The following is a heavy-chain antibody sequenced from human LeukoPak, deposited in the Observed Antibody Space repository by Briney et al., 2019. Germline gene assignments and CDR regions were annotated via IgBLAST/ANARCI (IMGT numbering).Heavy chain of an antibody. CDR1: GFTFSSYW. CDR3: ARGSGLFDY. J-gene: IGHJ4*02. Sequence: GGSLRLSCAASGFTFSSYWMHWVRQAPGKGLVWVSRINGDGSSTIYADSVRGRFTISRDNAKNTLYLQMNSLRAEDTAVYYCARGSGLFDYWGQGTLVTGSS. CDR2: INGDGSST. V-gene: IGHV3-74*01.